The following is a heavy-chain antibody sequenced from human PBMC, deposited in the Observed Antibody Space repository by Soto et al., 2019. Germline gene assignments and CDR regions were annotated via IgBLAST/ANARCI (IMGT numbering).Heavy chain of an antibody. CDR3: AGAVPPRNGVPGPHHNWFDP. CDR1: GGSISSSSYY. J-gene: IGHJ5*02. CDR2: IYYSGST. Sequence: SETLSLTCTVSGGSISSSSYYWGWIRQPPGKGLEWIGSIYYSGSTYYNPSLKSRVTISVDTSKNQFSLKLSSVTAADTAVYYCAGAVPPRNGVPGPHHNWFDPWGQGTLVTVSS. D-gene: IGHD2-8*01. V-gene: IGHV4-39*01.